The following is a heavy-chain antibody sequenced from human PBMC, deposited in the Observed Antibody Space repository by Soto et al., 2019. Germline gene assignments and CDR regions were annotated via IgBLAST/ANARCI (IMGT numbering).Heavy chain of an antibody. CDR3: VRGDVFDI. J-gene: IGHJ3*02. D-gene: IGHD3-16*01. V-gene: IGHV4-4*07. Sequence: QVQLQESGPGLVKPSETLSLICTVSNGSISGYYWCWVRQSAGKGLEWIGRIYGSGNANYTPSLFSRVTMSVDTSQNHFSLKVTSVTAADTAMYYCVRGDVFDIWGRGTMVTVSS. CDR2: IYGSGNA. CDR1: NGSISGYY.